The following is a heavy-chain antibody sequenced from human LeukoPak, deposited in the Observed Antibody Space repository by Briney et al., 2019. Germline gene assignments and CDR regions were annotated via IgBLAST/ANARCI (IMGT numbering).Heavy chain of an antibody. D-gene: IGHD6-19*01. Sequence: GGSLRLSCAASGFTFSSYGMHWVRQAPGKGLEWVAVIWYDGSNKYYADSVKGRFTISRDNSKNTLYLQMNSLRAEDTAVYYCARVRSSGWYDAFDIWGQGTMVTVSS. V-gene: IGHV3-33*01. CDR3: ARVRSSGWYDAFDI. CDR2: IWYDGSNK. J-gene: IGHJ3*02. CDR1: GFTFSSYG.